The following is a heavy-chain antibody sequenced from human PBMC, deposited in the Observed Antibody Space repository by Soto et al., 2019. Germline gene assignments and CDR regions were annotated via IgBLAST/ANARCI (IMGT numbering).Heavy chain of an antibody. J-gene: IGHJ4*02. CDR1: GFTFSSYG. CDR2: IWYDGSNK. V-gene: IGHV3-33*01. CDR3: AREAWELLGIDY. Sequence: QVQLVESGGGVVQPGRSLRLSCAASGFTFSSYGMHWVRQAPGKGLEWVAVIWYDGSNKYYADSVKGRFTISRDNSKNTRYLQMNSLRAEDTAVYYCAREAWELLGIDYLGQGTLVTVSS. D-gene: IGHD1-26*01.